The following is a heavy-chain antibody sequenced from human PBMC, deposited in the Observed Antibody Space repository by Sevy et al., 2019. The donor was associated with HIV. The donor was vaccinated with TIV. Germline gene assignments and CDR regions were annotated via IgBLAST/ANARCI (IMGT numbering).Heavy chain of an antibody. CDR3: ARDPRLYGDNVEGFDS. CDR2: ISYDESTK. V-gene: IGHV3-30*03. J-gene: IGHJ4*02. Sequence: GVSLRLSCEVSGFTLSTHVMHWVRQAPGKGLDWVAAISYDESTKYYADSVKGRFTISRDNSKNSLFLQMKSLTPEDTAVYYCARDPRLYGDNVEGFDSWGQGTLVTVSS. CDR1: GFTLSTHV. D-gene: IGHD4-17*01.